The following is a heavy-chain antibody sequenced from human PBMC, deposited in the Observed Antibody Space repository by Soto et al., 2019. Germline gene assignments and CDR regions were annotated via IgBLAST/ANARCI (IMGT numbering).Heavy chain of an antibody. V-gene: IGHV4-31*03. D-gene: IGHD3-22*01. CDR3: ASSYYTGSSGPFDY. J-gene: IGHJ4*02. CDR2: IYYSGTT. Sequence: QVQLQESGPGLVKPSQTLSLTCTVSGDSISSGGYYWSWIRQHPGKGLEWIGYIYYSGTTYYNPSLESRVTISADASENQLSLKVNSVTVADTAVYYCASSYYTGSSGPFDYWGQGTLVTVSS. CDR1: GDSISSGGYY.